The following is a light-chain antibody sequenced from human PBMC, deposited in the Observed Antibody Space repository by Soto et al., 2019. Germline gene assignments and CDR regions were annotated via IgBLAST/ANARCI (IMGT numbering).Light chain of an antibody. Sequence: DIQMTQSPSSLSASVGDRVTITCRTGQSISTYLNWYQQKPGKAPELLIYAASNLQSGVPSRFSGSGAGPGFTLTISSLQPEDFATYYCQQSYTSLPFTFGPGTRVDMK. V-gene: IGKV1-39*01. J-gene: IGKJ3*01. CDR1: QSISTY. CDR3: QQSYTSLPFT. CDR2: AAS.